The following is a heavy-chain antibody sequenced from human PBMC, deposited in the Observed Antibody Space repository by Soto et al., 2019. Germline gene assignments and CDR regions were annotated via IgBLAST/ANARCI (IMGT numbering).Heavy chain of an antibody. V-gene: IGHV1-2*02. D-gene: IGHD3-22*01. Sequence: ASVKVSCKASGYTFTGYYMHWVRQAPGQGLEWMGWINPNSGGTNYAQKFQGRVTMTRDASISTAYMELSRLRSDDTAVYYCASGRYYYDSSGYSFDYWGQGTLVTVSS. CDR3: ASGRYYYDSSGYSFDY. CDR1: GYTFTGYY. CDR2: INPNSGGT. J-gene: IGHJ4*02.